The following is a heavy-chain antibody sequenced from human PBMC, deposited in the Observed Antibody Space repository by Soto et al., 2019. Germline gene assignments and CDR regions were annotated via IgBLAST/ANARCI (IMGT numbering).Heavy chain of an antibody. J-gene: IGHJ1*01. CDR2: INHSGST. CDR3: ARTGHSFGSGDDTGCSPPAECFQQ. D-gene: IGHD3-3*01. CDR1: GGSFSGYY. V-gene: IGHV4-34*01. Sequence: QVQLQQWGAGLLKPSETLSLTCAVYGGSFSGYYWSWIRQPPGKGLAWIGEINHSGSTTYNTSIKRRVTISVDSSKYQFSLKLSSVTAAATAVYYWARTGHSFGSGDDTGCSPPAECFQQWGQGTLVTVSS.